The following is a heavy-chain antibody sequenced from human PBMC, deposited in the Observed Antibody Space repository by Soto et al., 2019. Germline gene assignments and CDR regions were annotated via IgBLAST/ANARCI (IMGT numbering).Heavy chain of an antibody. Sequence: QVQLVQSGAEVKKPGASVKVSCKASGYTFTSYGISWVRQAPGQGLEWMGWISAYNGNTNYAQKLQGRVTMTTDTSTSTAYMELRSLRSDDTAVYYCARALRYCSGGSCYPLSYYYYGMDVWGQGTTVTVSS. J-gene: IGHJ6*02. CDR3: ARALRYCSGGSCYPLSYYYYGMDV. D-gene: IGHD2-15*01. CDR2: ISAYNGNT. V-gene: IGHV1-18*01. CDR1: GYTFTSYG.